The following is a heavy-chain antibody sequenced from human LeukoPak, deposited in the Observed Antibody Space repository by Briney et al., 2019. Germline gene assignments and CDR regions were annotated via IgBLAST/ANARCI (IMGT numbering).Heavy chain of an antibody. CDR3: ASSTGAHYYHGMDV. CDR2: IIPIFGTA. D-gene: IGHD1-26*01. V-gene: IGHV1-69*01. Sequence: XQAPGQGLEWMGGIIPIFGTANYAQKFQGRVTITADESTSTAYMELSSLRSEDTAVYYCASSTGAHYYHGMDVWGQGTTVTVSS. J-gene: IGHJ6*02.